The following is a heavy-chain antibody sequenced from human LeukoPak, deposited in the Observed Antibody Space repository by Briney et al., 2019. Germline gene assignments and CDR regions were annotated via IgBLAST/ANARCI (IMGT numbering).Heavy chain of an antibody. CDR1: GYTFTGYY. D-gene: IGHD2-2*01. CDR3: ARDRKVVRGIVVVPAAPANWFDP. CDR2: INPNSGGT. Sequence: GASVKVSCKASGYTFTGYYMHWVRQAPGQGLEWMGWINPNSGGTNYAQKFPGRVTMTRDTSISTAYMELSRLRSDDTAVYYCARDRKVVRGIVVVPAAPANWFDPWGQGTLVTVSS. V-gene: IGHV1-2*02. J-gene: IGHJ5*02.